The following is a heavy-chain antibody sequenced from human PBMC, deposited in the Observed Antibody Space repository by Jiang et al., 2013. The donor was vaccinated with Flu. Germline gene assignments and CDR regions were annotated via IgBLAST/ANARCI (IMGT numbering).Heavy chain of an antibody. Sequence: GGSFNTYYWTWIRQPPGKGLEWIGYIYSSGSTKYNPSLKSRVTMSIDTSKNQFSLRLTSVTAADTAVYYCARDGRVGVVDSWGQGTLVTVSS. CDR1: GGSFNTYY. V-gene: IGHV4-59*01. D-gene: IGHD1-26*01. J-gene: IGHJ4*02. CDR2: IYSSGST. CDR3: ARDGRVGVVDS.